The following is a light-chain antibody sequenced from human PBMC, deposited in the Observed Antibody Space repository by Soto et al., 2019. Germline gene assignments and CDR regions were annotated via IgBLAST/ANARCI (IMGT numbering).Light chain of an antibody. CDR2: DNN. J-gene: IGLJ2*01. Sequence: QSVLTQPPSVSAAPGQKVTISCSGSSSNIGNNYVSWYQQLPGTAPKLLIYDNNKRPSGIPDRFSGSKSGTSATLGITGLQTGDEDDYYCGTWDSSLSEVFGGGTKLTVL. CDR1: SSNIGNNY. V-gene: IGLV1-51*01. CDR3: GTWDSSLSEV.